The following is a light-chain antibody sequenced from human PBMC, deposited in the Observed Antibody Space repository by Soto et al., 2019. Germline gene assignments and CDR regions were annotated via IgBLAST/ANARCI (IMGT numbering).Light chain of an antibody. CDR2: GAS. V-gene: IGKV3-15*01. J-gene: IGKJ2*01. CDR3: QQHNDWPPFT. CDR1: QSVSSN. Sequence: EIVMTQSPATLSVSQGERATLSCRASQSVSSNLAWYQQKPGQAPRPLIYGASTRATGIPARFSGSGSGTEFTLTISSLQSEDFAVYYCQQHNDWPPFTFGQGTKLEIK.